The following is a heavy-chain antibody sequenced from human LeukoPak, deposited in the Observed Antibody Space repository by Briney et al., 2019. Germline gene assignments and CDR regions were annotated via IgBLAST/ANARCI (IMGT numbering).Heavy chain of an antibody. J-gene: IGHJ6*02. CDR1: GFTFSSYG. Sequence: GGSLRLSCAASGFTFSSYGMHWVRQAPGKGLEWVAFIRYDGSNKYYADSVKGRFTISRDNAKNSLYLQMNSLRAEDTAVYYCAREVLWFGESPGGMDVWGQGTTVTVSS. D-gene: IGHD3-10*01. CDR2: IRYDGSNK. V-gene: IGHV3-30*02. CDR3: AREVLWFGESPGGMDV.